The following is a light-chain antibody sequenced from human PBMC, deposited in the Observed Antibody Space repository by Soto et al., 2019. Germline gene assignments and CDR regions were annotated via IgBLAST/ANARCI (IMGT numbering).Light chain of an antibody. CDR1: NSDVGGYNY. V-gene: IGLV2-8*01. CDR2: EVN. CDR3: SSFAGTFFV. Sequence: SLLTPPPPPAGAPGPSVTIPRPGTNSDVGGYNYVSWYQQHPGKVPKVLISEVNKRPSGVPDRFSGSKSGNTASLTVSGLQADDEADYYCSSFAGTFFVFGTGTKVTVL. J-gene: IGLJ1*01.